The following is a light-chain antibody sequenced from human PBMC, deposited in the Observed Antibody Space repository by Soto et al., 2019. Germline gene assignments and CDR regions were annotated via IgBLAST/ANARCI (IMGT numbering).Light chain of an antibody. J-gene: IGLJ1*01. CDR1: SSDVGGYNS. Sequence: QSVLTQPRSVSGSAGQSVTVSCIGTSSDVGGYNSVSWYQEHPGKAPKLMIYDVIKRPSGVPDRFSGSKSGNTASLTISGLLAEDEADYYCCSYVGSYSYVFGTGTKVTVL. V-gene: IGLV2-11*01. CDR3: CSYVGSYSYV. CDR2: DVI.